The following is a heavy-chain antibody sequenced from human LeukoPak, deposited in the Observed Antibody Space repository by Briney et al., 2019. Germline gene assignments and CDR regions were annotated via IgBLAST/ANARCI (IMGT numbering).Heavy chain of an antibody. V-gene: IGHV4-4*07. CDR2: IYTSGST. Sequence: PSETLSLTCTVAAGSISSYYWSCIRQPAGEGLEWIGRIYTSGSTNYNPSLKSRVTMSVDTSKNQFSLKLSSVTAADTAVYYCARDHYYGSGSYACWFDPWGQGTLVTVSS. D-gene: IGHD3-10*01. CDR3: ARDHYYGSGSYACWFDP. CDR1: AGSISSYY. J-gene: IGHJ5*02.